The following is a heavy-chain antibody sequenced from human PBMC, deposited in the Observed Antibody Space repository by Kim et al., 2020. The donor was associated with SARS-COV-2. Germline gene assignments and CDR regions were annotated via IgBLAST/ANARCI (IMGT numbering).Heavy chain of an antibody. CDR2: ISWNGSTI. J-gene: IGHJ6*02. Sequence: GGSLRLSCAASGFTFDDYAMHWVRQAPGKGLEWVSGISWNGSTIDYADSVKGRFTISRDNAKNSLYLQMNSLRTEDTALYYCAKSKITMLQGGLYGTDVWGQGSTVTVSS. D-gene: IGHD3-10*01. CDR1: GFTFDDYA. V-gene: IGHV3-9*01. CDR3: AKSKITMLQGGLYGTDV.